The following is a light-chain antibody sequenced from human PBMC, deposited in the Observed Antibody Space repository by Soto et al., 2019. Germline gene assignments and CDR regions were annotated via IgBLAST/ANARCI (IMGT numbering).Light chain of an antibody. Sequence: DIVLTQSPGTLSLSPGERATLYCRASQSVSSNHLAWYQQKPGQAPRLLIYGGSSRATGIPVRFSGIGSGTEFTLTISGLEPEDFAIYYCQQRSNWPPITFGQGTRWRL. V-gene: IGKV3D-20*02. J-gene: IGKJ5*01. CDR2: GGS. CDR3: QQRSNWPPIT. CDR1: QSVSSNH.